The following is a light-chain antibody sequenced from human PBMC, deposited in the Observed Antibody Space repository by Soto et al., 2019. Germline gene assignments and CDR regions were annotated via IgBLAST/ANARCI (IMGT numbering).Light chain of an antibody. CDR3: CSYAGSSTFEV. J-gene: IGLJ2*01. CDR2: EGS. V-gene: IGLV2-23*03. CDR1: SSDGGTYNL. Sequence: ALTQPASVSGSPGQSITISCTGSSSDGGTYNLVSWYQQHPGKAPKLMIYEGSKRPSGVSNRFSGSKSGNTASLTISGLQAEDEADYYCCSYAGSSTFEVFGGGTKLTVL.